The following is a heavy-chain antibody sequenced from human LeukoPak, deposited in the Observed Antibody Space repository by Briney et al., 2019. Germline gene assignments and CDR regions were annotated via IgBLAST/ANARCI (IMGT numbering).Heavy chain of an antibody. CDR3: ARDHSGYCLFDY. J-gene: IGHJ4*02. CDR1: GGSVSSGDYY. D-gene: IGHD3-22*01. CDR2: IYYSGST. Sequence: PSQTLSLTCTVSGGSVSSGDYYWSWIRQPPGKGLEWIGYIYYSGSTYHNPSLKSRVTISVDTSKNQFSLKLSSVTAADTAVYYCARDHSGYCLFDYWGQGTLVTVSS. V-gene: IGHV4-30-4*08.